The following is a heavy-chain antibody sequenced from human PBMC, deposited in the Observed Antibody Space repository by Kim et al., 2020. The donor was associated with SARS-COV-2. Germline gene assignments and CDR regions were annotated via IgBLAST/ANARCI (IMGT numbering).Heavy chain of an antibody. CDR3: AREAILTGYYTNYFDY. J-gene: IGHJ4*02. CDR1: GGSISSYY. D-gene: IGHD3-9*01. Sequence: SETLSLTCTVSGGSISSYYWSWIRQPPGKGLEWIGYIYYSGSTNYNPSLKSRVTISVDTSKNQFSLKLSSVTAADTAVYYCAREAILTGYYTNYFDYWGQGTLVTVSS. V-gene: IGHV4-59*13. CDR2: IYYSGST.